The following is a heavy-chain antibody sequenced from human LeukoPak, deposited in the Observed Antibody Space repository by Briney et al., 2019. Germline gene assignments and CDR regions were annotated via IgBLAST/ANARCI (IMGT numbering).Heavy chain of an antibody. V-gene: IGHV4-34*01. CDR3: ARRENDYSNYNWFDP. CDR1: GGSFSGYY. J-gene: IGHJ5*02. D-gene: IGHD4-4*01. CDR2: INHSGST. Sequence: SETLSLTCAVYGGSFSGYYWGWIRQPPGKGLEWIGEINHSGSTNYNPSLKSRVTISVDTSKNQFSLKLSSVTAADTAVYYCARRENDYSNYNWFDPWGQGTLVTVSS.